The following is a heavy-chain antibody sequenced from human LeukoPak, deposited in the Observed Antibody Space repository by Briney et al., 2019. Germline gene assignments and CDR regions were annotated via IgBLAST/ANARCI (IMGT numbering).Heavy chain of an antibody. V-gene: IGHV4-39*02. CDR2: IYYSGST. CDR1: GGSISSSSYY. J-gene: IGHJ1*01. CDR3: AREDYYDTSLVR. D-gene: IGHD3-22*01. Sequence: SETLSLTCSVSGGSISSSSYYWGWIRQPPGKGLEWIGSIYYSGSTYYNPSLKSRVTISVDTSKNQFSLKLSSVTAADTAVYYCAREDYYDTSLVRWGQGTLVTVSS.